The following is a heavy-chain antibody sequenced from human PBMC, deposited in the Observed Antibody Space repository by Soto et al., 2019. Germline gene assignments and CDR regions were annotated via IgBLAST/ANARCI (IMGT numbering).Heavy chain of an antibody. J-gene: IGHJ3*01. V-gene: IGHV3-23*01. Sequence: GGSLRLSCAASGFIFTNYAMNWVRQAPGKGLEWVSVIGGRGNSAYYADSVQGRFTISRDNSKNTLSLQMSSLTADDTAIYYCVREGRGSFDFWGRGAMVTVSS. CDR1: GFIFTNYA. D-gene: IGHD5-12*01. CDR2: IGGRGNSA. CDR3: VREGRGSFDF.